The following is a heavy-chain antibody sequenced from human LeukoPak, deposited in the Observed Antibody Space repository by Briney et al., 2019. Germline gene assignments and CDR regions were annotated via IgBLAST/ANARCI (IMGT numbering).Heavy chain of an antibody. D-gene: IGHD6-13*01. J-gene: IGHJ4*02. V-gene: IGHV4-59*01. CDR2: IYYSGST. CDR3: ARSISSSLIFDY. CDR1: GDSISSYY. Sequence: SETLSLTCTVSGDSISSYYWSWIRQPPGKGLEWIGYIYYSGSTNYNPSLKSRVTISVDTSKNQFSLKLTSVTAADTAVYYCARSISSSLIFDYWGQGTLVTVSS.